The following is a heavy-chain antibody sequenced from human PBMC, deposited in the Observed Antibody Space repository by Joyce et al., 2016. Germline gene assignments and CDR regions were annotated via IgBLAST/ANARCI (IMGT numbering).Heavy chain of an antibody. CDR1: GFSFSGYW. J-gene: IGHJ5*02. CDR3: VRGISARPGGPNWFDP. D-gene: IGHD6-6*01. CDR2: INAAGRST. Sequence: EVQLVESGGGLVQPGGSLRLSCAASGFSFSGYWIHWVRQAPGKVLVLFSRINAAGRSTRFADPVKGPFTISRDNAKTTLYLQMNSLRAEDTAVYSCVRGISARPGGPNWFDPWGQGTLVTVSS. V-gene: IGHV3-74*01.